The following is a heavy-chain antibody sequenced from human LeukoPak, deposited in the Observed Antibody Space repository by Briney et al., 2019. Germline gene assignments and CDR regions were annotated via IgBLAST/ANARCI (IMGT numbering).Heavy chain of an antibody. CDR1: GGSISSSSYY. V-gene: IGHV4-39*07. Sequence: PSETLSLTCTVSGGSISSSSYYWGWIRQPPGKGLEWIGSIYYSGSTYYNPSLKSRVTISVDTSKNQFSLKLSSVTAADTAVYYCARESPYYYDSSGYYYADSFDAYWGQGTLVTVSS. CDR2: IYYSGST. J-gene: IGHJ4*02. CDR3: ARESPYYYDSSGYYYADSFDAY. D-gene: IGHD3-22*01.